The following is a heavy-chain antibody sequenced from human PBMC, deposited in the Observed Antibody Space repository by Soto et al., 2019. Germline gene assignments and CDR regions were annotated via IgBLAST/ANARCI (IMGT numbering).Heavy chain of an antibody. CDR2: TYYRSKWYN. J-gene: IGHJ6*02. CDR1: GDSVSSNSAA. V-gene: IGHV6-1*01. Sequence: QVQLQQSGPGLVKPSQTLSLTCAISGDSVSSNSAAWNWIRQSPSRGLEWLGRTYYRSKWYNDYAVSVKSRIPINPDTSKNQFSLQLNSVTPEDTAVYYCARDSYSPPGFGDQDGMDVWGQGTTVTVSS. CDR3: ARDSYSPPGFGDQDGMDV. D-gene: IGHD3-10*01.